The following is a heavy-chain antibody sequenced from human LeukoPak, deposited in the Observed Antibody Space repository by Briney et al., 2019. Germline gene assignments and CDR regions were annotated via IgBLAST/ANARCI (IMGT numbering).Heavy chain of an antibody. J-gene: IGHJ5*02. CDR2: INPKSGGT. CDR3: ARRPGLTAILNWFDP. Sequence: ASVKVSCKASGYTFSGYYMHWVRQAPGQGLQWMGWINPKSGGTNYAQKFQGRVTMTRDTSISTVYMELSRLRSDDTAVYNCARRPGLTAILNWFDPWGQGTLVTVSS. V-gene: IGHV1-2*02. CDR1: GYTFSGYY. D-gene: IGHD1-14*01.